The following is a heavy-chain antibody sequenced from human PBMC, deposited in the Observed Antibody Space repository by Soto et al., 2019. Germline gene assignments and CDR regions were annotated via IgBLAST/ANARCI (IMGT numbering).Heavy chain of an antibody. D-gene: IGHD6-19*01. J-gene: IGHJ6*02. CDR1: GGSISSYY. Sequence: SETLSLTCTVSGGSISSYYWSWIRQPPGKGLEWIGYIYYSGSTNYNPSLKSRVTISVDTSKNQFSLKLSSVTAADTAVYYCARDRAVAGRGGSDVCSLYYYYGMDVWGQGTTVTVSS. V-gene: IGHV4-59*01. CDR3: ARDRAVAGRGGSDVCSLYYYYGMDV. CDR2: IYYSGST.